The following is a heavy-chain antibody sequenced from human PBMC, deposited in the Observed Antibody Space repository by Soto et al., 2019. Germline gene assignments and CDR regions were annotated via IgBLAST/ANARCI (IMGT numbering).Heavy chain of an antibody. CDR2: VTADGGT. CDR3: APHVSCSGGSCQYDAFAI. Sequence: EVQVLESGGGLVQPGGSLRLSCEGSGFTVSSHAMTWIRQAPGKGPEWVSTVTADGGTYYADSVKGRFAMSRDTSENTLYLQMNSLGAEDTAAYYSAPHVSCSGGSCQYDAFAIRGQGTMVTVSS. D-gene: IGHD2-15*01. V-gene: IGHV3-23*01. J-gene: IGHJ3*02. CDR1: GFTVSSHA.